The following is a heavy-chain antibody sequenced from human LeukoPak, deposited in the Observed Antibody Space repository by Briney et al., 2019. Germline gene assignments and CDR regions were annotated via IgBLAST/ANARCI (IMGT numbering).Heavy chain of an antibody. J-gene: IGHJ6*02. CDR3: ARDGATAMAIYYYYGMVV. D-gene: IGHD5-18*01. CDR1: GYTFTGYY. Sequence: ASVKVSCKASGYTFTGYYMHWVRQAPGQGLEWMGWINPNSGGTNYAQKFQGRVTMTRDTSISTAYMELSRLRSDDTAVYYCARDGATAMAIYYYYGMVVWGQGTTVTVSS. CDR2: INPNSGGT. V-gene: IGHV1-2*02.